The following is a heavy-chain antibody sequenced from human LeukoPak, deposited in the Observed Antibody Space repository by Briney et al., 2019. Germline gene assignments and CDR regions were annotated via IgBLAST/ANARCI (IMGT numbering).Heavy chain of an antibody. D-gene: IGHD4/OR15-4a*01. CDR2: LNSDETSA. Sequence: PGGSLRLSCAASGFTVSSNYMSWVRQAPGRGLVWVSRLNSDETSATYADSVKGRFTISRDTAKNTLYLDMNSLRVEDTAVYYCARAPPTFLTHRFDPWGQGTLVTVSS. CDR1: GFTVSSNY. J-gene: IGHJ5*02. V-gene: IGHV3-74*03. CDR3: ARAPPTFLTHRFDP.